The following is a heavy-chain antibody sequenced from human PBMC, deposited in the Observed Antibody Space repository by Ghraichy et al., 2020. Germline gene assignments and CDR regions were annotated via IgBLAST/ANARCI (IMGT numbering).Heavy chain of an antibody. CDR3: ARGYYDSSGYYYFDY. V-gene: IGHV1-69*13. D-gene: IGHD3-22*01. CDR2: IIPIFGTA. J-gene: IGHJ4*02. Sequence: SVKVSCKASGGTFSSYAISWVRQAPGQGLEWMGGIIPIFGTANYAQKFQGRVTITADESTSTAYMELSSLRSEDTAVYYCARGYYDSSGYYYFDYWGQGTLVTVSS. CDR1: GGTFSSYA.